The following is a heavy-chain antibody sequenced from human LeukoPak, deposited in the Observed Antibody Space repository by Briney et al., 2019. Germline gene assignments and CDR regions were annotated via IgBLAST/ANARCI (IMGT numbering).Heavy chain of an antibody. V-gene: IGHV4-34*01. Sequence: SETLSLTCAVYGVSFSGYYWSWIRQPPGKGLEWIGEINHSGSTNYYPSLMSRVTISIDTSKNQFSLKLISVTAADTAVYYCARDYGDTGSEQLTYYYYYGMDVWGQGTTVTVSS. CDR2: INHSGST. CDR3: ARDYGDTGSEQLTYYYYYGMDV. J-gene: IGHJ6*02. D-gene: IGHD3-10*01. CDR1: GVSFSGYY.